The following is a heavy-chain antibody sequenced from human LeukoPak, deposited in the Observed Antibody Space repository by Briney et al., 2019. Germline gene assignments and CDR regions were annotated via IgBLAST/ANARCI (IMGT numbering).Heavy chain of an antibody. CDR1: DYPISSGYY. D-gene: IGHD1-1*01. V-gene: IGHV4-38-2*02. J-gene: IGHJ4*02. CDR2: ILQSGST. Sequence: SETLSLTCTVSDYPISSGYYWGWIRQPPGKELEWIGIILQSGSTYYNPSLKSRVTISVDTSKNQFSLRLSSVTAADTAVYYCVRARLERRISAFDSWGQGTLVTVSS. CDR3: VRARLERRISAFDS.